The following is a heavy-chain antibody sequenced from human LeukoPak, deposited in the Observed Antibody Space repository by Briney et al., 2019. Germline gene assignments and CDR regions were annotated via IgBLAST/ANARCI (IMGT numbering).Heavy chain of an antibody. J-gene: IGHJ4*02. CDR2: IYYSGST. Sequence: PSETLSLTCTVSGGSIGSYYWSWIRQPPGKGLEWIGYIYYSGSTNYNPSLKSRVTISVDTSKNQFSLKLSSVTAADTAVYYCARVSDSGSYYPSFDYWGQGTLVTVSS. CDR1: GGSIGSYY. D-gene: IGHD1-26*01. CDR3: ARVSDSGSYYPSFDY. V-gene: IGHV4-59*01.